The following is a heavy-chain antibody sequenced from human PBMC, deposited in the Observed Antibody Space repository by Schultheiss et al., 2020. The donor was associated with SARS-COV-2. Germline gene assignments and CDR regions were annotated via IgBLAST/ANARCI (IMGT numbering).Heavy chain of an antibody. Sequence: SETLSLTCTVSGGSISRYYWSWIRQPAGKGLEWIGRIYTSGSTNYNPSLKSRVTMSVDTSKNQFSLKLSSVTAADTAVYYCAREFRDRYYYYYMDVWGKGTTVTVSS. V-gene: IGHV4-4*07. CDR3: AREFRDRYYYYYMDV. CDR1: GGSISRYY. J-gene: IGHJ6*03. CDR2: IYTSGST.